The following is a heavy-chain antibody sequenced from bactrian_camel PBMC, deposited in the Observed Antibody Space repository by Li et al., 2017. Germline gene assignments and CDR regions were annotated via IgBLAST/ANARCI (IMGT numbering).Heavy chain of an antibody. CDR3: GGDFSGPLCVGSE. J-gene: IGHJ4*01. CDR2: ISSDGTT. D-gene: IGHD1*01. Sequence: HVQLVESGGGSVQAGGSLKLSCAASGYIFGSCGMGWYRQAPGKERELVSTISSDGTTSYADSVKGRFTISQDNAKNTLYLQMNSLKTEDTAVYYCGGDFSGPLCVGSEWGQGTQVTV. V-gene: IGHV3S55*01. CDR1: GYIFGSCG.